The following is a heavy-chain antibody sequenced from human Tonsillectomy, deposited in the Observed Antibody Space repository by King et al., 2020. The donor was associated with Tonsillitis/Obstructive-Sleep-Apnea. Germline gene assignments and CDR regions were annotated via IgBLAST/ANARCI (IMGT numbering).Heavy chain of an antibody. Sequence: VQLQQGGAGLLKPSETLSLTCAVYGGSFSDYYWSWIRQPPGKGLEWIGEINHSGSTNYSPSLESRVTMSVDTSNNQFSLKLTSVTAADTAVYYCARGPTQLGYCSSSSCYDGWFDPWGQGMLVTVSS. J-gene: IGHJ5*02. CDR3: ARGPTQLGYCSSSSCYDGWFDP. V-gene: IGHV4-34*01. D-gene: IGHD2-2*01. CDR2: INHSGST. CDR1: GGSFSDYY.